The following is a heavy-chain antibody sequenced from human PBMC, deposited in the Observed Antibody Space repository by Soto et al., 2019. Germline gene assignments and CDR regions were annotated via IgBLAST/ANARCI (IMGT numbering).Heavy chain of an antibody. J-gene: IGHJ6*02. Sequence: ASVNVSYEFCGCPVTELSMHFVRQAPAKGLEWVGNFEPEDGERIYAQKFHGRVKVTEYTSTNTAYLELSSLTSDDTALYYCAVESPTTEITPHHYNAMDVRAQGTTATVS. CDR1: GCPVTELS. V-gene: IGHV1-24*01. D-gene: IGHD1-1*01. CDR3: AVESPTTEITPHHYNAMDV. CDR2: FEPEDGER.